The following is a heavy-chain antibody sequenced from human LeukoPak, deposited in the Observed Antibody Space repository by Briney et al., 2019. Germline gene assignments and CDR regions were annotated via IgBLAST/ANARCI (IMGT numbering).Heavy chain of an antibody. CDR1: GFTFSDYW. Sequence: GGSLRLSCVASGFTFSDYWMSWVRQAPGKGLEWVSYIGSSSSTIFYADSVKGRFTISRDNAKNSLYLQMNSLRAEDTAVYYCGRGDGVDYWGQGALVTVSS. CDR2: IGSSSSTI. J-gene: IGHJ4*02. CDR3: GRGDGVDY. V-gene: IGHV3-48*01. D-gene: IGHD2-8*01.